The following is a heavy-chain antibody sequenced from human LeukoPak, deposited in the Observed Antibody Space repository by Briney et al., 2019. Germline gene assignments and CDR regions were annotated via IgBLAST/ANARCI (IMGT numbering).Heavy chain of an antibody. J-gene: IGHJ4*02. CDR1: GFTLSNYW. CDR2: INPGGSST. V-gene: IGHV3-74*01. D-gene: IGHD4-11*01. CDR3: ARSNQADDY. Sequence: AGGSLRLSCAASGFTLSNYWMHWVRQVPGKGLVWVSRINPGGSSTTYADSVKGRFTISRDNAKNTLYLQMNSLRAEDTAVYYCARSNQADDYWGQGTLVTVSS.